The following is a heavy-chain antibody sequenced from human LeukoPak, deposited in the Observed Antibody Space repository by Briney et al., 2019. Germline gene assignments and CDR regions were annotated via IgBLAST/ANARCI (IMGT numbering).Heavy chain of an antibody. CDR3: ARDVAAAAGSYFDY. J-gene: IGHJ4*02. CDR2: INPNSGNT. V-gene: IGHV1-8*02. CDR1: GYTFTDYY. Sequence: ASVKVSCKASGYTFTDYYIHWVRQAPGQGLEWMGWINPNSGNTGYAQKFQGRVTMTRNTSISTAYMELSSLRSEDTAVYYCARDVAAAAGSYFDYWGQGTLVTVSS. D-gene: IGHD2-15*01.